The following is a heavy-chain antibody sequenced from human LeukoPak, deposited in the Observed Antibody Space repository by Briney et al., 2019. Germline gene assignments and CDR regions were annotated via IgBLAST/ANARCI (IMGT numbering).Heavy chain of an antibody. CDR1: GGSISSYH. D-gene: IGHD3-10*01. CDR2: ISYSGST. V-gene: IGHV4-59*01. Sequence: PSETLSLTCTASGGSISSYHWSWIRQPPGKGLEWIGYISYSGSTNYNPSLKSRVTISIDTSKNQFSLKLNSVTAADTAVYYCARGKITMVRGVTAGGFDYWGQGTLVTVSS. J-gene: IGHJ4*02. CDR3: ARGKITMVRGVTAGGFDY.